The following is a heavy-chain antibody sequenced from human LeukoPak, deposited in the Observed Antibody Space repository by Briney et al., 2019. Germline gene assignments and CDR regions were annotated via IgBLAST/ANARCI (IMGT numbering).Heavy chain of an antibody. V-gene: IGHV3-9*01. D-gene: IGHD3-16*02. J-gene: IGHJ4*02. Sequence: GGSLRLSCAASGFTFYDYAMHWVRQAPGKGLEGVAGISWNSGSIDYADSVKGRVTISRDNAKNSLYLQMNSLRAGDPALYYCAKEVGSYVWGSYRYEGFDYWGQGTLVTVSS. CDR2: ISWNSGSI. CDR3: AKEVGSYVWGSYRYEGFDY. CDR1: GFTFYDYA.